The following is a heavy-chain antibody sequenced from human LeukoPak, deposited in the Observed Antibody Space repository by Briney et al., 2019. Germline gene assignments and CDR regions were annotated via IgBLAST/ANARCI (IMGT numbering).Heavy chain of an antibody. CDR3: ARYFFDSYTSSFRFDS. Sequence: PGRSLRLSCAASGFTFSSYAMHWVRQAPGKGLEWVAVMSYDGSNKYYADSVKGRFTISRDNSKNTLYLQMNSLRVEDTANYCARYFFDSYTSSFRFDSWGQGTLVTVSS. J-gene: IGHJ5*01. D-gene: IGHD3-16*01. CDR1: GFTFSSYA. V-gene: IGHV3-30*04. CDR2: MSYDGSNK.